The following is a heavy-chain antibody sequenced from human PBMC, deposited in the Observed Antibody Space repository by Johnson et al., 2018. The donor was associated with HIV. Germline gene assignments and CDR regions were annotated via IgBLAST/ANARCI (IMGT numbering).Heavy chain of an antibody. V-gene: IGHV3-13*01. CDR1: GFTFSSYD. CDR2: IGTAGDT. Sequence: VQLVESGGGLVQPGGSLRLSCAASGFTFSSYDMHWVRQATGKGLEWVSAIGTAGDTYYPGSVKGRFTISRDNSKNTLYLQMNSLRAEDTAVYYCARQGWLQLAHAFDIWGQGTMVTVSS. J-gene: IGHJ3*02. D-gene: IGHD5-24*01. CDR3: ARQGWLQLAHAFDI.